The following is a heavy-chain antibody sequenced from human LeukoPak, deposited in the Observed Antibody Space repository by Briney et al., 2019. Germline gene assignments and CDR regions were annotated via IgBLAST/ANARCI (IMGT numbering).Heavy chain of an antibody. Sequence: SETLSLTXAVYGGSFSGYYWSWIRQPPGKGLEWIGEINHSGSTNYNPSLKSRVTISVDTSKNQFSLKLSSVTAADTAVYYCARQSSRGALMGYWGQGTLVTVSS. V-gene: IGHV4-34*01. CDR1: GGSFSGYY. CDR2: INHSGST. J-gene: IGHJ4*02. D-gene: IGHD3-10*01. CDR3: ARQSSRGALMGY.